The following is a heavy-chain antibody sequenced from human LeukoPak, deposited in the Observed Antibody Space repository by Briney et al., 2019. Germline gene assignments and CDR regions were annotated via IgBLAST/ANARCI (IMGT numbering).Heavy chain of an antibody. V-gene: IGHV3-48*01. J-gene: IGHJ3*02. CDR2: ISSSSSTL. CDR1: GFTFSSYS. CDR3: ARDREYAFDI. Sequence: PGGSLRLSCAASGFTFSSYSMNWVRQAPGKGLEWVSYISSSSSTLYYADSVKGQFTISRDNAKNSLYLQMNSLRAEDTAVYYCARDREYAFDIWGQGTMVTVSS.